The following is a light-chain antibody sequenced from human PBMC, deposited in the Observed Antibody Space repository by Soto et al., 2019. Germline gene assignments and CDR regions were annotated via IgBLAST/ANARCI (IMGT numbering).Light chain of an antibody. CDR3: QQYDNLPLT. CDR2: DAS. CDR1: QDISNY. Sequence: DIHMNHSQCSLSASLVDRVTITCQASQDISNYLNWYQQKPGKAPKLLIYDASNLETGVPSRFSGSGSGTDFTFTISSLQPEDIATYYCQQYDNLPLTFGGGTKVDIK. V-gene: IGKV1-33*01. J-gene: IGKJ4*01.